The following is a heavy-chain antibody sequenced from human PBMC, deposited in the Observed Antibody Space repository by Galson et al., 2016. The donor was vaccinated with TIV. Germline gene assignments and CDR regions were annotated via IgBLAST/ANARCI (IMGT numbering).Heavy chain of an antibody. D-gene: IGHD2-2*02. CDR3: AKTQVDIVVAPAATPGYYFDY. CDR2: SSGSGDTI. CDR1: GFTFNTNT. J-gene: IGHJ4*02. V-gene: IGHV3-23*01. Sequence: SLRLSCAASGFTFNTNTMSWIRQAPGKGLEWVSTSSGSGDTIYYADSVKGRFTISTDNSKGTLYLQMSSLRVDDTAIYYCAKTQVDIVVAPAATPGYYFDYWGRGTLVTVSS.